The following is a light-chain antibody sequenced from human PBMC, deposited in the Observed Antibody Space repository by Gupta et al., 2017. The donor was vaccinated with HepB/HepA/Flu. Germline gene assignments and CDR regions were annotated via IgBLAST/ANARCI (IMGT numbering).Light chain of an antibody. CDR3: QQSYSTLRT. J-gene: IGKJ2*01. CDR2: GAS. CDR1: QCISSY. V-gene: IGKV1-39*01. Sequence: DIQMTQSPSSLSASVGDSVTISCRAGQCISSYLNWYQQKPGKAPKLLIYGASNLQSGVPSRFSGSRSGTDFTLTISSLQPEDFATYVCQQSYSTLRTFGQGTKLEIK.